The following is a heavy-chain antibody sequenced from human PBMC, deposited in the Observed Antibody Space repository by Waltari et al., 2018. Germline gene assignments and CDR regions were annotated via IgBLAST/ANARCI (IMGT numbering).Heavy chain of an antibody. CDR3: ARSDIVVV. J-gene: IGHJ4*02. D-gene: IGHD2-2*01. Sequence: QVQLVLSGAEVKKPGASVTVSCKASGYTFTSYDINWVQQASGQGLEWMGWVDPKSGKTGYAQKFQGRVTMTRNTSISKAYMELGSLRAEDTAVYYCARSDIVVVWGQGTLVTVSS. CDR2: VDPKSGKT. V-gene: IGHV1-8*01. CDR1: GYTFTSYD.